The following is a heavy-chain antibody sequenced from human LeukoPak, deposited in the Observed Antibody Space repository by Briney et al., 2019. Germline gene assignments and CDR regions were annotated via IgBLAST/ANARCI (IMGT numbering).Heavy chain of an antibody. Sequence: GGSLRLSCAASGFTFSSYYMHWVRHAAGKGPVYVSRITSDGSSTNYADSVKGRFTISRDNAKNTLSLQMNSLRAEDTAVYYCAREFGGTYLFDYWGQGTLVTVSS. CDR1: GFTFSSYY. CDR2: ITSDGSST. CDR3: AREFGGTYLFDY. V-gene: IGHV3-74*01. J-gene: IGHJ4*02. D-gene: IGHD4-23*01.